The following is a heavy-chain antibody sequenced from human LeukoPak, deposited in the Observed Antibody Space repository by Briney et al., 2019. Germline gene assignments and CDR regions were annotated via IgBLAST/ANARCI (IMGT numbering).Heavy chain of an antibody. J-gene: IGHJ4*02. CDR3: AKDLRRGPFDY. CDR2: ISGSGGST. Sequence: GSLRLSCAASGFTFDDYGMSWVRQAPGKGLEWVSAISGSGGSTYYADSVKGRFTISRDNSKNTLYLQMNSLRAEDTAVYYCAKDLRRGPFDYWGQGTLVTVSS. D-gene: IGHD3-10*01. V-gene: IGHV3-23*01. CDR1: GFTFDDYG.